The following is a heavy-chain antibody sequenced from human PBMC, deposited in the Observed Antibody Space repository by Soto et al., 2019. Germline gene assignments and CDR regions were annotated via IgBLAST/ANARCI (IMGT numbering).Heavy chain of an antibody. D-gene: IGHD4-17*01. CDR1: GFTVDDYA. V-gene: IGHV3-9*01. Sequence: EVQLVESGGDLVQPGRSLRLSCAASGFTVDDYAMHWVRQAPGKGLEWVSGISWNSETIDYTDSVKGRFTISRDNAKSSLLLQMKGLRPDDTALYYCAKDMKWGGMTTIRYFDSWGQGTLVTVSS. CDR2: ISWNSETI. CDR3: AKDMKWGGMTTIRYFDS. J-gene: IGHJ4*02.